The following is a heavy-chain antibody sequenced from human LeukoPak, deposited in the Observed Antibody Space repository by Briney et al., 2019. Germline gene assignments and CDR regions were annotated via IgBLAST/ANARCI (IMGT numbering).Heavy chain of an antibody. CDR2: INWNGDST. D-gene: IGHD2-15*01. J-gene: IGHJ4*02. CDR3: ARVGWSTESYYFDY. Sequence: PGGSLRLSCAASGFTFDDYGMNWVRQAPGKGLEWVSAINWNGDSTGYADSVKGRFTISRDNAKNSLYLQMSSLRAEDTALYYCARVGWSTESYYFDYWGQGTLVTVSS. CDR1: GFTFDDYG. V-gene: IGHV3-20*04.